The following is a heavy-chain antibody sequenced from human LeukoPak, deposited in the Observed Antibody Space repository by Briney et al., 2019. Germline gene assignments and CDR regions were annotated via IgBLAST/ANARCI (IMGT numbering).Heavy chain of an antibody. CDR2: MNPNSGNT. CDR3: AREKGQQLTTRQLFDY. Sequence: GASVKVSCKASGYTFTSYDINWVRQATGQGLEWMGWMNPNSGNTGYAQKFQGRVTITRNTSISTAYMELSSLRSEDTAVYYCAREKGQQLTTRQLFDYWGQGTLVTVSS. J-gene: IGHJ4*02. V-gene: IGHV1-8*03. D-gene: IGHD6-13*01. CDR1: GYTFTSYD.